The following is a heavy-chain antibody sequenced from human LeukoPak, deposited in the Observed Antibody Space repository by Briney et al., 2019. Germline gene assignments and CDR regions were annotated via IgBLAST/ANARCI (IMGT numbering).Heavy chain of an antibody. CDR3: ARGGTPSSFDY. CDR2: ISGDGSST. CDR1: GCTFSSYW. J-gene: IGHJ4*02. Sequence: EGSLRLSCAASGCTFSSYWMHWVRQAPGKGLVWVSRISGDGSSTSYADSVKGRFTISRDNAKNTLYLQMSSLRAEETAVYYCARGGTPSSFDYWGQGTLVTVSS. D-gene: IGHD5-12*01. V-gene: IGHV3-74*01.